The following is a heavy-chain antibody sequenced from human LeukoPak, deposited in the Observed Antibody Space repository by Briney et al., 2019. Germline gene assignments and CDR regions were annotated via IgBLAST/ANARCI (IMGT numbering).Heavy chain of an antibody. V-gene: IGHV3-48*01. CDR1: GDSLTMHT. J-gene: IGHJ4*02. Sequence: GGALRLSCTGSGDSLTMHTMNWVRRAPGKGLEWISYISSSGSPIYYADSVKGRFRIPRDNPRTSLYLEMNNLTAEDTAVYYCEREYDSRARFEYWGQGTLVTVSS. CDR3: EREYDSRARFEY. D-gene: IGHD2-8*01. CDR2: ISSSGSPI.